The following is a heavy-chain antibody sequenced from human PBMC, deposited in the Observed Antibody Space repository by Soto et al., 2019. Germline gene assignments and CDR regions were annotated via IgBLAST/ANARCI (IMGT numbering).Heavy chain of an antibody. D-gene: IGHD3-10*01. CDR1: GGTFSSYA. CDR3: AWGGVSMVRGGKAGMDV. V-gene: IGHV1-69*05. CDR2: IIPIFGTA. J-gene: IGHJ6*01. Sequence: QVQLVQSGAEVKKPGSSVKVSCKASGGTFSSYAISWVRQAPGQGLEWMGGIIPIFGTANYAQKFQGRVKITSDESTRTAYMELSRLRCEGTAGYYCAWGGVSMVRGGKAGMDVWGQGTTVTVSS.